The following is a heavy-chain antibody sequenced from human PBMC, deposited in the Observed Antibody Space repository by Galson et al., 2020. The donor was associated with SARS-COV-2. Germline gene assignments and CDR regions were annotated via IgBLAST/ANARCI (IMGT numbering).Heavy chain of an antibody. V-gene: IGHV1-24*01. J-gene: IGHJ4*02. D-gene: IGHD3-3*01. CDR2: FDPEDGET. CDR3: ATVPAFWGGYYLVY. Sequence: ASVKVSCKVSGYTLTELSMHWVRQAPGKGLEWMGGFDPEDGETIYAQKFQGRVTMTEDTSTDTAYMELSSLRSEDTAVYYCATVPAFWGGYYLVYWGQGTLVTVSS. CDR1: GYTLTELS.